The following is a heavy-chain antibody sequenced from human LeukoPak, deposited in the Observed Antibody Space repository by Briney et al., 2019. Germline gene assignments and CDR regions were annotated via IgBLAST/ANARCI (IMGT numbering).Heavy chain of an antibody. CDR1: GGSISSYY. CDR3: AREARSGSYWVNAFDI. J-gene: IGHJ3*02. CDR2: IYYSGST. Sequence: SETLSLTCTVSGGSISSYYWSWIRQPSGKGLEWIGYIYYSGSTNYNPSLKSRVTISVDTSKNQFSLKLSSVTAADTAVYYCAREARSGSYWVNAFDIWGQGTMVTVSS. D-gene: IGHD1-26*01. V-gene: IGHV4-59*01.